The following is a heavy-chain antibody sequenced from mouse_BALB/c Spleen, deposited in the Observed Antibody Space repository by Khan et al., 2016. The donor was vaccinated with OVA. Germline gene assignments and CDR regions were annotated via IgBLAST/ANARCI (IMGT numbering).Heavy chain of an antibody. J-gene: IGHJ4*01. Sequence: EVKLEESGPGLVKPSQSLSLTCTVTGYSITSDFAWNWVRQFPGNKLEWMGYISFSGSTSYDPSLKSRLSITRDTSKNQFFLQLSSVTTEDTATYYCTRSVYYAYAYAMDYWGQGISVTVSS. CDR1: GYSITSDFA. CDR2: ISFSGST. V-gene: IGHV3-2*02. CDR3: TRSVYYAYAYAMDY. D-gene: IGHD2-2*01.